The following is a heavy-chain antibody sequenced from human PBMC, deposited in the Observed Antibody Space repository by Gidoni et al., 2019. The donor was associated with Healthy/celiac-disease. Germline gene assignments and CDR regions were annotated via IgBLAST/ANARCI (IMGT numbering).Heavy chain of an antibody. CDR2: ISYDGSNK. CDR3: ARGDCSGGSCYDAFDI. V-gene: IGHV3-30*01. D-gene: IGHD2-15*01. CDR1: GFTFSSYA. J-gene: IGHJ3*02. Sequence: QVQLVESGGGVVQPGRSLRLSCAASGFTFSSYAMHWVRQAPGKGFEWVAVISYDGSNKYYADSVKGRFTISRDNSKNTLYLQMNSLRAEDTAVYYCARGDCSGGSCYDAFDIWGQGTMVTVSS.